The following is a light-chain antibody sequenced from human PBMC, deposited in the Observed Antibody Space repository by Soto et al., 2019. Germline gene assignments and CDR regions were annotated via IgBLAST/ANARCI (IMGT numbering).Light chain of an antibody. CDR1: SSDVGGYKY. CDR3: SSYTSSSIYV. CDR2: AVS. Sequence: QSVLTQPASVSGSPGQSITISCTGTSSDVGGYKYVSWYQQHPGKAPKLMIYAVSNRPSGVSNRFSGSKSGNTASLTISGLQAEDEADYYCSSYTSSSIYVFGDGTKAPS. V-gene: IGLV2-14*01. J-gene: IGLJ1*01.